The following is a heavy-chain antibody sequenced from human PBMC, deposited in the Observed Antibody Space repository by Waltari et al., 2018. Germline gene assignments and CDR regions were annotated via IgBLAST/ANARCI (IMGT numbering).Heavy chain of an antibody. Sequence: QLQLQESGPGLVKPSENLSLTCTVSGGSISSSSYYWGWIRQPPGKGLEWIGSIYYSGGTYDNPSLKSRVTISVDTSKNQFSLKLSSVTAADTAVYYCASKIAVAGTDAFDIWGQGTMVTVSS. J-gene: IGHJ3*02. V-gene: IGHV4-39*01. CDR1: GGSISSSSYY. CDR2: IYYSGGT. D-gene: IGHD6-19*01. CDR3: ASKIAVAGTDAFDI.